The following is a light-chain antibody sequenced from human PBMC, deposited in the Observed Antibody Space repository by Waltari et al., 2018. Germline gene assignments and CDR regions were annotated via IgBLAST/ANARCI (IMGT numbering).Light chain of an antibody. CDR2: WSS. V-gene: IGKV4-1*01. Sequence: DIVMTHSPDSLAVSLGVRATINCKSGQSVLYSSNTENYLTWYQQKPGQPPKVLIYWSSTRESGVPDRFSGSGSGTDFTLTISSLQAEDVALYYCQQYYSSPRAIGQGTKVEIK. CDR1: QSVLYSSNTENY. CDR3: QQYYSSPRA. J-gene: IGKJ1*01.